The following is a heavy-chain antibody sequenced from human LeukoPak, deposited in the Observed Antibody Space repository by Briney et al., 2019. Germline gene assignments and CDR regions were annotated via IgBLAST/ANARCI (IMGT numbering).Heavy chain of an antibody. V-gene: IGHV3-11*01. CDR2: ISSSGSTI. D-gene: IGHD5-18*01. CDR3: VRSRLYRSSGYSYGY. J-gene: IGHJ4*02. Sequence: PGGSLRLSCAASGFTFSDYYMSWIRQAPGKGLEWVSYISSSGSTIYYADSVKGRFTISRDNAKNSLYLQMNSLRAEDTAVYYCVRSRLYRSSGYSYGYWGQGTLVTVSS. CDR1: GFTFSDYY.